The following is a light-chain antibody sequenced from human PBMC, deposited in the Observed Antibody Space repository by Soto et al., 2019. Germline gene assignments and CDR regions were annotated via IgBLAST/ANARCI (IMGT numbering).Light chain of an antibody. CDR1: QSVNSY. CDR3: QQSYSSVYT. Sequence: DIQVTQSPSSLSASVGDRVTVACRTSQSVNSYLNWYQQKPGKAPKLLIYASTSLQSGVPARFSGSGFGTYFSLTISSLQPEDFATYYCQQSYSSVYTFGQGTKLEIK. J-gene: IGKJ2*01. V-gene: IGKV1-39*01. CDR2: AST.